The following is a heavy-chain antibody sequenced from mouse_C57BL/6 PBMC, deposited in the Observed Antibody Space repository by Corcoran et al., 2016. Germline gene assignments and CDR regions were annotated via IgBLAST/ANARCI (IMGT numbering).Heavy chain of an antibody. CDR1: GYTFTNYW. Sequence: QVQIPQSGAELVRPGTSVKMSCKASGYTFTNYWIGWAKQRPGHGLEGIGDIYPGGGYTNYNEKFKGKATLTADKSSSTAYMQFSSLTSEDSAIYYCAREGHGYDVTIPFAYWGQGTLVTVSA. CDR2: IYPGGGYT. CDR3: AREGHGYDVTIPFAY. J-gene: IGHJ3*01. V-gene: IGHV1-63*01. D-gene: IGHD2-2*01.